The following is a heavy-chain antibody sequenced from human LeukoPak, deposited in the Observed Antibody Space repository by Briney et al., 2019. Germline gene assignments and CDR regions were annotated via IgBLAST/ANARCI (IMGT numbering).Heavy chain of an antibody. V-gene: IGHV3-48*02. Sequence: GGSLGLSCAASGFTFSSYSMNWVRQAPGKGLEWVSYISSSSSTIYYADSVKGRFTISRDNAKNSLYLQMNSLRDEDTAVYYCARDPRCAMIVVEDAFDIWGQGTMVTVSS. J-gene: IGHJ3*02. CDR3: ARDPRCAMIVVEDAFDI. CDR2: ISSSSSTI. D-gene: IGHD3-22*01. CDR1: GFTFSSYS.